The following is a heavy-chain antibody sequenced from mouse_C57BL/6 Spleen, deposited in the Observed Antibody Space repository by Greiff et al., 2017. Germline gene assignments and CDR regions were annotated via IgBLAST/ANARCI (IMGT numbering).Heavy chain of an antibody. J-gene: IGHJ4*01. Sequence: EVKLVESGPELVKPGASVKMSCTASGYTFTDYNMHWVKQSHGKSLEWIGYINPNNGGTSYNQKFKGKATLTVNKSSSTAYMELRSLTSEDSAVXYCARSNWDIDAMDYWGQGTSVTVSS. CDR3: ARSNWDIDAMDY. CDR2: INPNNGGT. CDR1: GYTFTDYN. V-gene: IGHV1-22*01. D-gene: IGHD4-1*01.